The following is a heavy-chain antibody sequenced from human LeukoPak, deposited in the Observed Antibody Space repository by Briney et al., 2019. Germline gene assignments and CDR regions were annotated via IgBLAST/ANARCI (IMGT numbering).Heavy chain of an antibody. CDR3: ARDRGTWNDDGFDY. V-gene: IGHV4-34*01. Sequence: SETLSLTCAVYGGSFSGDFWSWLRQSPGKGLEWIGEIKHDGSTTYNPSLESRVTISVDTSKNQFSLKLSSVTAADTAVYYCARDRGTWNDDGFDYWGQGTLVTVSS. J-gene: IGHJ4*02. D-gene: IGHD1-1*01. CDR1: GGSFSGDF. CDR2: IKHDGST.